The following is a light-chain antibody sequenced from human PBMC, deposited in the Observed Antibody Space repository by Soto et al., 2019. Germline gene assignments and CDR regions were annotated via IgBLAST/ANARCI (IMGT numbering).Light chain of an antibody. CDR1: SSNIGAGYD. CDR3: QSFDRSLTAWV. J-gene: IGLJ3*02. CDR2: ANS. V-gene: IGLV1-40*01. Sequence: QAVVTQPPSVSGAPGQRVTISCTGSSSNIGAGYDVHWYQQLPGAAPTLLISANSDRPSGVPDRFSGSKSGTSASLAITGLQTEDEADYDCQSFDRSLTAWVFGGGTKVTVL.